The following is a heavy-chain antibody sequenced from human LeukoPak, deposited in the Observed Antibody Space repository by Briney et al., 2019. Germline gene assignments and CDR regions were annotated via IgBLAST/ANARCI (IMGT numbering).Heavy chain of an antibody. Sequence: GGSLRLSCAASGFTFSSYGISWVRQAPGKGLEWVANIKQDGSEKYYVDSVKGRFTISRDNAKNSLFLQMNSLRAEDTAVYYCAKNLRHLAHWGQGTLVTVSS. CDR2: IKQDGSEK. D-gene: IGHD1-7*01. CDR3: AKNLRHLAH. V-gene: IGHV3-7*01. J-gene: IGHJ5*02. CDR1: GFTFSSYG.